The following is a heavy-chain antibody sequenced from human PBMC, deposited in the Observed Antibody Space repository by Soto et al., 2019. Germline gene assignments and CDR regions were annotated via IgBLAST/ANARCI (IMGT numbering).Heavy chain of an antibody. J-gene: IGHJ4*02. CDR2: VYSTGST. CDR1: GGSISTYY. V-gene: IGHV4-4*07. CDR3: ARGIVGVTTGYYFDS. Sequence: PSETLSLTCAVSGGSISTYYWSWIRQPAGKGLEWIGRVYSTGSTSCNPSLKSRVTMSVDTSKNQFSLRLNSVTAADTAVYYCARGIVGVTTGYYFDSWGQGTLVTVSS. D-gene: IGHD1-26*01.